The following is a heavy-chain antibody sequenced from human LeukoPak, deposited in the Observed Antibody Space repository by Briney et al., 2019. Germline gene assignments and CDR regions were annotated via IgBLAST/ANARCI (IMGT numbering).Heavy chain of an antibody. J-gene: IGHJ4*02. CDR3: AKDFGVAGGSSPLWSPDY. CDR2: IWYDGSNK. Sequence: GGSLRLSCAASGFTFSSYGMHWVRQAPGKGLEWVAVIWYDGSNKYYADSVKGLFTISRDNSKNTLYLQMNSLRAEDTAVYYCAKDFGVAGGSSPLWSPDYWGQGPLVTVSS. V-gene: IGHV3-33*06. D-gene: IGHD3-10*01. CDR1: GFTFSSYG.